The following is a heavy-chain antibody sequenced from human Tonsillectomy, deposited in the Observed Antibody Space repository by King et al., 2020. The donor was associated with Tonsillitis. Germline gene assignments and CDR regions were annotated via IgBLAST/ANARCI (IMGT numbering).Heavy chain of an antibody. V-gene: IGHV1-3*01. Sequence: QLVQSGAEVKKPGASVKISCKASGYTFTNYAIHWVRQAPGQRLEWMGWINAGNGDTKYSQKLQGRVTITRDTSASTAYMELSSLSSEDTTIYYCARGSSSASWGLDVWGQGTTVTVSS. J-gene: IGHJ6*02. CDR1: GYTFTNYA. CDR2: INAGNGDT. D-gene: IGHD6-19*01. CDR3: ARGSSSASWGLDV.